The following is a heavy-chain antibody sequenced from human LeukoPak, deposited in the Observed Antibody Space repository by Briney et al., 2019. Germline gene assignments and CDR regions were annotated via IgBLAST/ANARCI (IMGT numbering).Heavy chain of an antibody. CDR2: IDTSSTTM. CDR1: GLTFSKYS. J-gene: IGHJ5*01. CDR3: ARDNWVDC. Sequence: GGSLRLSCAASGLTFSKYSMTWVRQAPGKGLEWVSLIDTSSTTMYYTDSVKGRFTISRDNAKNSLYLQMNGLKVEDTAIYYCARDNWVDCWGQGTLVTVSS. V-gene: IGHV3-48*04.